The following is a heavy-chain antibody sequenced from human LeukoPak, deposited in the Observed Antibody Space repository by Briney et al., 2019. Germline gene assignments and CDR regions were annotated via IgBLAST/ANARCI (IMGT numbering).Heavy chain of an antibody. J-gene: IGHJ4*02. D-gene: IGHD3-22*01. CDR3: ASSDSSGYYY. CDR1: GYTFTTYW. V-gene: IGHV5-51*01. Sequence: GESLKISCQGSGYTFTTYWIGWVRQMPGKGLEWMGIIYPGDSDTKYGPSFQGQVTISADKSISTAYLQWSSLKASDTAMYYCASSDSSGYYYWGQGTLVTVSS. CDR2: IYPGDSDT.